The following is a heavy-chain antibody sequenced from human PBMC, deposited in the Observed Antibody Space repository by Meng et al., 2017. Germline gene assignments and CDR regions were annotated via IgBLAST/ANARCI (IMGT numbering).Heavy chain of an antibody. Sequence: GESLKISCAASGFTFSSYAMSWVRQAPGKGLEWVSAISGSGGSTYYADSVKGRFTISRDSSKNTLYLQMNSLRAEETAVYYCAKGRRYSSSPSYSYWARG. CDR2: ISGSGGST. J-gene: IGHJ4*02. CDR1: GFTFSSYA. V-gene: IGHV3-23*01. CDR3: AKGRRYSSSPSYSY. D-gene: IGHD6-13*01.